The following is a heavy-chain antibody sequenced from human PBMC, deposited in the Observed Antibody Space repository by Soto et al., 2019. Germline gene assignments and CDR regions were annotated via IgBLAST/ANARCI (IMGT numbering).Heavy chain of an antibody. CDR1: GFTFSSYG. V-gene: IGHV3-30*18. CDR3: AKAMGSRHYYYGMDV. D-gene: IGHD6-13*01. CDR2: ISYDGSNK. J-gene: IGHJ6*02. Sequence: ESGGGVVQPGRSLRLSCAASGFTFSSYGMHWVRQAPGKGLEWVAVISYDGSNKYYADSVKGRFTISRDNSKNTLYLQMNSLRAEDTAVYYCAKAMGSRHYYYGMDVWGQGTTVTVSS.